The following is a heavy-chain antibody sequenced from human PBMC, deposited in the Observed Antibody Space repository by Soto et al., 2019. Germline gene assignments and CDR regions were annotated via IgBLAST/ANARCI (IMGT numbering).Heavy chain of an antibody. CDR1: GFTFSTYE. V-gene: IGHV3-48*03. J-gene: IGHJ4*02. CDR3: ARGGGYDSSGYYRKDHIY. Sequence: EVQLVESGGGLVQPGGSLRLSCAASGFTFSTYEMNWVRQAPGKGLEWVSYISSSGSSIYYADSMKGRFTISRDNAKNSLYLQMNSLRPEDTAVYYCARGGGYDSSGYYRKDHIYCGQGTLVTVSS. CDR2: ISSSGSSI. D-gene: IGHD3-22*01.